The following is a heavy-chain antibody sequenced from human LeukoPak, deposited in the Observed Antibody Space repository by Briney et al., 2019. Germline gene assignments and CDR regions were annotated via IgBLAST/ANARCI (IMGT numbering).Heavy chain of an antibody. CDR3: AKDTTYYYDSSGSATDY. V-gene: IGHV3-9*01. D-gene: IGHD3-22*01. J-gene: IGHJ4*02. CDR2: ISWNSGSI. CDR1: GFTFDDYA. Sequence: PAGGSLRLSCAASGFTFDDYAMHWVRQAPGKGLEWVSGISWNSGSIGYEDSVKGRFTISRDNAKNSLYLQMNSLRAEDTALYYCAKDTTYYYDSSGSATDYWGQGTLVTVSS.